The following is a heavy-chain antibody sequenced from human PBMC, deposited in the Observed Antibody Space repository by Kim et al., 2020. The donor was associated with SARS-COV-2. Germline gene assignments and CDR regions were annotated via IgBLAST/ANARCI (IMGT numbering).Heavy chain of an antibody. CDR2: IRSKAYGGTT. CDR3: TRFPRAMLTHRAFDI. Sequence: GGSLRLSCTASGFTFGDYAMSWFRQAPGKGLEWVGFIRSKAYGGTTEYAASVKGRFTISRDDSKSIAYLQMNSLKTEDTAVYYCTRFPRAMLTHRAFDIWGQGTMVTVSS. D-gene: IGHD3-10*02. CDR1: GFTFGDYA. V-gene: IGHV3-49*03. J-gene: IGHJ3*02.